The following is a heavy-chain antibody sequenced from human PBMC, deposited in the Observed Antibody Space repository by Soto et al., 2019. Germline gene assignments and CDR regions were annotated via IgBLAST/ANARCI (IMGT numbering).Heavy chain of an antibody. CDR2: ISKSGGGT. Sequence: EVQLLESGGGLVQPGGSLRLSCAASGFTFSNYAMSWVRQAPGKGLEWVSSISKSGGGTYYADSVKGRFTISIDNSKNTLYLQMSSLKAEDTAVYSCAKTSSLFDYWGQGTLVTVSS. CDR1: GFTFSNYA. D-gene: IGHD2-15*01. V-gene: IGHV3-23*01. J-gene: IGHJ4*02. CDR3: AKTSSLFDY.